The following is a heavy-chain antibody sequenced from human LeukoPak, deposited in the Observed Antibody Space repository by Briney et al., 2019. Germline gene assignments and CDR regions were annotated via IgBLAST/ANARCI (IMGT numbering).Heavy chain of an antibody. V-gene: IGHV3-21*06. CDR1: GFTFSSFT. D-gene: IGHD6-19*01. J-gene: IGHJ4*02. CDR2: ISSRTMNI. Sequence: GGSLRLSCAASGFTFSSFTMNWVRQPPGKGLEWVSSISSRTMNIYYADAVKGRFTVSRDNDKNSLYLQMNSLRADDTAVYYCASAGSGLYWGQGTLVTVSS. CDR3: ASAGSGLY.